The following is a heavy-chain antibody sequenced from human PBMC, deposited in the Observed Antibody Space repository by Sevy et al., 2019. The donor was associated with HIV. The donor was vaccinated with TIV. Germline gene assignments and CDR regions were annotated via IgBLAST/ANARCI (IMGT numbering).Heavy chain of an antibody. CDR1: GDSVSSNSAA. J-gene: IGHJ4*02. V-gene: IGHV6-1*01. CDR2: TYYRSRWHY. CDR3: VRDRPGDRTDFDY. Sequence: SQTLSLTCAISGDSVSSNSAAWNWIRQSPSRGLEWLGRTYYRSRWHYDYAVSMGSRVIINPDTSKNQFSLKVNLVTPDDTAVYYWVRDRPGDRTDFDYWGQGTLVTVSS. D-gene: IGHD4-17*01.